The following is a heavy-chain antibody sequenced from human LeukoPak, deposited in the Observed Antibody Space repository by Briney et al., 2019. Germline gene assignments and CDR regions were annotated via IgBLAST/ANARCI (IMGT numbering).Heavy chain of an antibody. CDR2: ISSSSTYI. J-gene: IGHJ3*01. CDR1: GFTFSSYT. V-gene: IGHV3-21*01. D-gene: IGHD3-10*01. Sequence: GGSLTLSCAASGFTFSSYTMNWVRQAPGKGLEWVSSISSSSTYIYYADSVKGRFTISRDNAKNSLYLQMNSLRAEDTAIYHCARVGSCDTFDVWGQGRMATVSS. CDR3: ARVGSCDTFDV.